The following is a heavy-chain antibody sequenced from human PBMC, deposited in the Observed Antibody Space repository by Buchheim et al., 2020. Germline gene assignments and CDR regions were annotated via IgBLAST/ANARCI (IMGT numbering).Heavy chain of an antibody. V-gene: IGHV3-33*01. CDR2: LWYDGSNK. CDR3: ATSEGGSRYCSGGRCPELDY. D-gene: IGHD2-15*01. Sequence: QVQLVESGGGVVQPGTSLRLSCAASGFIFSAYGMHWVRQAPGKGLEWVAVLWYDGSNKYYADSVRGRFTISRDNSKNTLYLQMNSLKAEDTAVYYCATSEGGSRYCSGGRCPELDYWGQGTL. CDR1: GFIFSAYG. J-gene: IGHJ4*02.